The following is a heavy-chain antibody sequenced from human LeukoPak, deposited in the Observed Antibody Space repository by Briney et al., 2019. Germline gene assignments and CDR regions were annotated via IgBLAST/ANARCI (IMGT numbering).Heavy chain of an antibody. CDR3: AKGRDIVVVPAASFDY. Sequence: PGGSLRLSCAASGFTFSSYGMHWVRQAPGKGLEWVAFIRYDGSNKYYADSVKGRFTISRDNSKNTLYLQMNSLRAEDTAVCYCAKGRDIVVVPAASFDYWGQGTLVTVSS. CDR2: IRYDGSNK. D-gene: IGHD2-2*01. J-gene: IGHJ4*02. CDR1: GFTFSSYG. V-gene: IGHV3-30*02.